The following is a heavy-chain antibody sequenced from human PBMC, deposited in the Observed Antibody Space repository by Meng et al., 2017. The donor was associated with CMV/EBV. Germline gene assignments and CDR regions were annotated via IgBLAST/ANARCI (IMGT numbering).Heavy chain of an antibody. J-gene: IGHJ6*02. Sequence: ASVKVSCKTSGHTFTSYGINWVRQAPGQGLEWMGWISAYNGNTNYAQKLQGRVTMTTDTSTSTAYMELRSLRSDDTAVYYCARDHGHYYYGMDVWGQGTTVTVSS. V-gene: IGHV1-18*01. CDR2: ISAYNGNT. CDR3: ARDHGHYYYGMDV. CDR1: GHTFTSYG.